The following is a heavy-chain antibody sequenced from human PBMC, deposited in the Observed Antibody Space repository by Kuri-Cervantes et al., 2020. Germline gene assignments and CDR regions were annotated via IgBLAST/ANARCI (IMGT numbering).Heavy chain of an antibody. Sequence: SLKISCAASGFIFDDYAMHWVRQAPGKGLEWVSGISWNGDSIGYADSVKGRFIISRDNAKNSLYLQMNDLRTEDTALYRCATHTSGWDGQIQAPSDYWGQGVLVTVSS. CDR3: ATHTSGWDGQIQAPSDY. CDR2: ISWNGDSI. CDR1: GFIFDDYA. V-gene: IGHV3-9*01. J-gene: IGHJ4*02. D-gene: IGHD6-25*01.